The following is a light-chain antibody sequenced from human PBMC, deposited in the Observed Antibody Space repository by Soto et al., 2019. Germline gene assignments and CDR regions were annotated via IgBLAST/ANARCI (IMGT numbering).Light chain of an antibody. V-gene: IGKV3-20*01. CDR2: GAS. CDR3: QQYDNSPYT. J-gene: IGKJ2*01. CDR1: QSVSSSH. Sequence: EIVLTQSPGTLSLSPGEGVTLSCRASQSVSSSHLAWYQQKPGQAPRLLIYGASSRAAGIPARFSGSGSGTDFTLIISRLEPEDFAVYYCQQYDNSPYTFGQGTKLEIK.